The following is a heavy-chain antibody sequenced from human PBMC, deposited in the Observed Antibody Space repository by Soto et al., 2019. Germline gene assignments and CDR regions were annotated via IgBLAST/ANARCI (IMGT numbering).Heavy chain of an antibody. CDR2: ISAYNGNT. CDR1: GYTFTSYG. Sequence: ASVKVSCKASGYTFTSYGISWVRQAPGQGLEWMGWISAYNGNTNYAQKLQGRVTMTTDTSTSTAYMELRSLRSDDTAVYYCAGPNYDILTGYYYYGMDVWGQGTTVTVSS. J-gene: IGHJ6*02. D-gene: IGHD3-9*01. CDR3: AGPNYDILTGYYYYGMDV. V-gene: IGHV1-18*01.